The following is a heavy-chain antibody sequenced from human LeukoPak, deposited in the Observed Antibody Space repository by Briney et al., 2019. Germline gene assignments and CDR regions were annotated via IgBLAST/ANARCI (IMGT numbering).Heavy chain of an antibody. CDR1: GFTFSSYS. J-gene: IGHJ4*02. Sequence: GGSLRLSCAASGFTFSSYSMNWVRQAPGKGLEWVSSISSSSSSYIYYADSVKGRFTISRDNAKNSLYLQMISLRAEDTAVYYCARDRGYSYGRGIDYWGQGTLVTVSS. D-gene: IGHD5-18*01. CDR3: ARDRGYSYGRGIDY. CDR2: ISSSSSSYI. V-gene: IGHV3-21*01.